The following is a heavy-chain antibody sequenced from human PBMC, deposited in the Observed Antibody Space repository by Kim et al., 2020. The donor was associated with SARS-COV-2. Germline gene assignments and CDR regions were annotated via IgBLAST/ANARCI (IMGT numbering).Heavy chain of an antibody. V-gene: IGHV1-58*01. D-gene: IGHD6-13*01. CDR2: IVVGSGNT. Sequence: SVKVSCKASGFTFTSSAVQWVRQARGQRLEWIGWIVVGSGNTNYAQKFQERVTITRDMSTSTAYMELSSLRSEDTAVYYCAADSSKGAADTYYYYYGMDVWGQGTTVTVSS. CDR1: GFTFTSSA. CDR3: AADSSKGAADTYYYYYGMDV. J-gene: IGHJ6*02.